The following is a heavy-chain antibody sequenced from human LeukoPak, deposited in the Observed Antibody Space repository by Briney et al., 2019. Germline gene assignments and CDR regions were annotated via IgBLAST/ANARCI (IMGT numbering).Heavy chain of an antibody. Sequence: ASVKVSCKASGYTFTSYYMHWVRQAPGQGLERMGIINPSGGSTSYAQKFQGRVTMTRDTSTSTVYMELSSLRSEDTAVYYCAKGGTMVRGVNPLGDYGMDVWGQGTTVTVSS. CDR3: AKGGTMVRGVNPLGDYGMDV. CDR1: GYTFTSYY. D-gene: IGHD3-10*01. J-gene: IGHJ6*02. CDR2: INPSGGST. V-gene: IGHV1-46*01.